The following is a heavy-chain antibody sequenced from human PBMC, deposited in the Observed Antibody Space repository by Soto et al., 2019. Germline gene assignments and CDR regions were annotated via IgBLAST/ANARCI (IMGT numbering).Heavy chain of an antibody. CDR3: AKAGNDSSHLDY. CDR1: GFTFSSYG. CDR2: ISYDGSNK. V-gene: IGHV3-30*18. Sequence: GGSLRLSCAASGFTFSSYGMHWVCQAPGKGLEWVAVISYDGSNKYYADSVKGRFTISRDNSKNTLYLQMNSLRAEDTAVYYCAKAGNDSSHLDYWGQGTLVTVSS. J-gene: IGHJ4*02. D-gene: IGHD3-22*01.